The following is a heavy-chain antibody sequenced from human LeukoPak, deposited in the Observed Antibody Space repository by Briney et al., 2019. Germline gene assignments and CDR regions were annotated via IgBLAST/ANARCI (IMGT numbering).Heavy chain of an antibody. CDR2: IYYSGST. CDR1: GGSISSYY. D-gene: IGHD6-13*01. CDR3: ARGLSYSSSWYYFDY. J-gene: IGHJ4*02. Sequence: PSETLSLTCTVSGGSISSYYWSWIRQPPGKGLEWIGYIYYSGSTNYNPSLKSRVTISVDTSKNQFSLKLSSVTAADTAVYYCARGLSYSSSWYYFDYWGQGTLVTVSS. V-gene: IGHV4-59*01.